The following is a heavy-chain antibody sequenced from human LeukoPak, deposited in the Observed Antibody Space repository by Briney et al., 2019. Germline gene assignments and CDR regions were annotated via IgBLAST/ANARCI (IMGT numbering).Heavy chain of an antibody. Sequence: ASVKVSCKASGYTFTGYYMHWVRQAPGQGLEWMGWINPNSGDTNYAQKFQGRVTMTRDTSISTAYMELSRLRSDDTAVYYCARDYSLTLGTTTYFQHWGQGTLVTVSS. CDR3: ARDYSLTLGTTTYFQH. D-gene: IGHD1-1*01. V-gene: IGHV1-2*02. CDR1: GYTFTGYY. J-gene: IGHJ1*01. CDR2: INPNSGDT.